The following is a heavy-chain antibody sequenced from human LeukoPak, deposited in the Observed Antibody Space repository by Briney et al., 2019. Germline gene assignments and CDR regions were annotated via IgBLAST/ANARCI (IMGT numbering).Heavy chain of an antibody. CDR3: ARVTDRNPLMYYGMDV. CDR2: IIPIFGIA. V-gene: IGHV1-69*04. CDR1: GGTFSSYA. Sequence: GASVKVSCKASGGTFSSYAISWVRQAPGQGLEWMGRIIPIFGIANYAQKFQGRVTITADKSTSTAYMELSSLRSEDTAVYYCARVTDRNPLMYYGMDVWGQGTTVTVSS. J-gene: IGHJ6*02. D-gene: IGHD1-14*01.